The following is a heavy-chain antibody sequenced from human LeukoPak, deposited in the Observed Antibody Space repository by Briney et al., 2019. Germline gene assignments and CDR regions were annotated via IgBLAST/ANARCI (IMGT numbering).Heavy chain of an antibody. J-gene: IGHJ4*02. CDR3: ARSASPSSSWGY. CDR2: INYSGST. V-gene: IGHV4-39*07. CDR1: GGSISSSSYY. Sequence: SETLSLTCTVSGGSISSSSYYWGWIRQPPGKGLEWIGSINYSGSTYYNPSLKSRVTISVDTSKNQFSLKLSSVTAADTAVYYCARSASPSSSWGYWGQGTLVTVSS. D-gene: IGHD6-13*01.